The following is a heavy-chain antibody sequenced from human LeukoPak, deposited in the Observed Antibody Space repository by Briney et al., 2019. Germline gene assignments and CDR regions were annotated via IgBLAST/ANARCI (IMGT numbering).Heavy chain of an antibody. D-gene: IGHD6-19*01. CDR3: ARDRGPGWSFRYIDY. J-gene: IGHJ4*02. V-gene: IGHV4-31*03. CDR2: IYYSGSS. CDR1: GGSISSGGYY. Sequence: TLSLTCPVSGGSISSGGYYWSWIRQHPGKGLEWIGHIYYSGSSHYNPSLKSRVTMSVDTSKNRFSLKLSSVTAADTAVYYCARDRGPGWSFRYIDYWGQGTLVTVSS.